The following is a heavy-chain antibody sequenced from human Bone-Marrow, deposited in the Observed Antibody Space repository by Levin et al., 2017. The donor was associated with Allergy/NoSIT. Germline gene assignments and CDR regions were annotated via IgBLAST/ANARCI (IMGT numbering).Heavy chain of an antibody. V-gene: IGHV3-49*03. CDR3: ARYNCSGGDCFTLSAYNY. D-gene: IGHD2-21*02. Sequence: GGSLRLSCTGSGFTFGDYPMSWFRQAPGKGLEWVGSLRNKANGGTTQYAASVKDRFTISRDDSTSLAYLQINILKTEDTAVYFCARYNCSGGDCFTLSAYNYWGQGTLVTVAS. CDR2: LRNKANGGTT. CDR1: GFTFGDYP. J-gene: IGHJ4*02.